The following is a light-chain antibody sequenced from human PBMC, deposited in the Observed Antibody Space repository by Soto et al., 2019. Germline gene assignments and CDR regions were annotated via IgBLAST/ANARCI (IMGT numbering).Light chain of an antibody. CDR1: QDINKN. V-gene: IGKV1-33*01. J-gene: IGKJ5*01. CDR2: DAS. CDR3: QQYENLPT. Sequence: DIQMTQSPSSLSASVGDRVTITCQASQDINKNLIWYQQKPGKXPXXLIYDASNLEAGVPSRFRGSGSGTDFTFTISRLQPEDIATYYCQQYENLPTFGQGTRLEIK.